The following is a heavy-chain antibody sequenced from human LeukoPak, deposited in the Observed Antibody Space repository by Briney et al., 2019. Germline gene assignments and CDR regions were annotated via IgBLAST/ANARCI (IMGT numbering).Heavy chain of an antibody. CDR2: IYYSGST. V-gene: IGHV4-59*12. CDR3: ARQIASAGTAGFDF. Sequence: SETLSLTCTVSGGSISSYYWSWIRQPPGKGLEWIGYIYYSGSTNYNPSLKSRVTMSVDASKNQFSLRLRSVTAADTAVYYCARQIASAGTAGFDFWGQGALVTVSS. D-gene: IGHD6-13*01. J-gene: IGHJ4*02. CDR1: GGSISSYY.